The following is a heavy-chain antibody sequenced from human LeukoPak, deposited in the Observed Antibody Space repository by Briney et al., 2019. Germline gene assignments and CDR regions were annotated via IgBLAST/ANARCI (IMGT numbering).Heavy chain of an antibody. V-gene: IGHV4-30-4*08. CDR3: ARVKRIVVVPAARPNWFDP. D-gene: IGHD2-2*01. CDR1: GGSISSGDYY. Sequence: PSQTLPLTCTVSGGSISSGDYYWSWIRQPPGKGLEWIGYIYYSGSTYYNPSLKSRVTISVDTSKNQFSLKLSSVTAADTAVYYCARVKRIVVVPAARPNWFDPWGQGTLVTVSS. J-gene: IGHJ5*02. CDR2: IYYSGST.